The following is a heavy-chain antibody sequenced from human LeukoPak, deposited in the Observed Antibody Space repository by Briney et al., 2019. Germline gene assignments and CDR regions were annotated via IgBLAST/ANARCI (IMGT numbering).Heavy chain of an antibody. CDR2: ISGSGGTT. Sequence: PGGSLRLSCVASGFTFSSFAMSWVRQAPGKGLEWVSTISGSGGTTNYADPVEGRFTFSRDNSRNMVHLQMNSLRAEDTAVYYCAKDLPDYGDYIEGYWGQGTLVTVSS. CDR1: GFTFSSFA. CDR3: AKDLPDYGDYIEGY. V-gene: IGHV3-23*01. J-gene: IGHJ4*02. D-gene: IGHD4-17*01.